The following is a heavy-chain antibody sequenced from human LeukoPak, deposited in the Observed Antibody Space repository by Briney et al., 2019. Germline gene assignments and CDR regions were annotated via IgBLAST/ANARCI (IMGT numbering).Heavy chain of an antibody. V-gene: IGHV4-59*01. D-gene: IGHD5-12*01. Sequence: SETLSLTSTVSGGSISRDYLSWIRQPPGKGLEWIGYIYYSGSTNYNPSLKSRVTISVDTSKNQFSLKLSSVTAADTAVYYCARESGYDRYFDYWGQGTLVTVSS. CDR1: GGSISRDY. CDR3: ARESGYDRYFDY. CDR2: IYYSGST. J-gene: IGHJ4*02.